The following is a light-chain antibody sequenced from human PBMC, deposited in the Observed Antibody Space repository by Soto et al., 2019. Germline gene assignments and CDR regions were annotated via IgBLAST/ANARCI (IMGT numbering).Light chain of an antibody. J-gene: IGKJ2*01. CDR1: QTVSGNY. V-gene: IGKV3-20*01. CDR3: QQYGSSPPYT. CDR2: GSS. Sequence: EIVLTQSPGILSLSPGDRATLSCRASQTVSGNYLAWYQQKPGQSPRLLIYGSSDRATGIPDRFSGSGSGTDFTLTINRVEPEDFAVYYCQQYGSSPPYTFGQGTTLEI.